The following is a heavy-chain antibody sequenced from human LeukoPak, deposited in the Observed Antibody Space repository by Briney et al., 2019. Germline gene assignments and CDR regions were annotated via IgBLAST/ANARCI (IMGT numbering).Heavy chain of an antibody. J-gene: IGHJ4*02. Sequence: GGSLRLSCVASGFPFSGYWMDWVRQAPGKGMEWVANINQDGTTQYFAPSVKGRFSISRDNAKNSLYLQMNCLRAEDTAVYYCSRSLDYLGQGALVTVSS. CDR2: INQDGTTQ. CDR1: GFPFSGYW. V-gene: IGHV3-7*01. CDR3: SRSLDY.